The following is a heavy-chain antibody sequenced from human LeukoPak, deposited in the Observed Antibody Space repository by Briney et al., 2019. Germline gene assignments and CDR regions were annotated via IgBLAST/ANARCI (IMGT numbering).Heavy chain of an antibody. Sequence: PSETLSLTCTVSGGSISSYYWSWIRQPPGKGLEWIGYIYYSGSTNYNPSLKSRVTISVDTSKNQFSLKLSSVTAADTAVYYCARVRALWFGESRRWFDPWGQGTLVTVSS. CDR1: GGSISSYY. CDR3: ARVRALWFGESRRWFDP. D-gene: IGHD3-10*01. CDR2: IYYSGST. J-gene: IGHJ5*02. V-gene: IGHV4-59*01.